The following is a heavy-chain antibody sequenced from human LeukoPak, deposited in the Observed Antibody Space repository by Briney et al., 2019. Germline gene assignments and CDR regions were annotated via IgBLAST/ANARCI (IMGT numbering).Heavy chain of an antibody. D-gene: IGHD3-10*01. J-gene: IGHJ4*02. CDR1: GFTFSDYA. V-gene: IGHV3-23*01. CDR3: ARTTTHYYRSLSRPGRVDY. CDR2: VSHSGDNT. Sequence: QAGGSLRLSCAASGFTFSDYAMTWVRQAPGKGLDWVSAVSHSGDNTYYADSVKGRFTISRDNSDNTLYLQMNSLRVEDTAVYYCARTTTHYYRSLSRPGRVDYWGQGTLVTVSS.